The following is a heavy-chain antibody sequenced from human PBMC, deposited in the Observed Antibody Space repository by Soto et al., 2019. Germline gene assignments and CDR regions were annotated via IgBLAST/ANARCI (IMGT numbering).Heavy chain of an antibody. CDR2: ISYVGNDK. J-gene: IGHJ4*02. Sequence: PGGSLRLSCAASGFTFGNFGMHWVRQAPGKGLAWVAGISYVGNDKYYADSVRGRFTISRDNSKNTLYLQVDSLRVEDTAVYYCAREAVEYYSDYWGQGTLVTVS. CDR1: GFTFGNFG. D-gene: IGHD2-15*01. CDR3: AREAVEYYSDY. V-gene: IGHV3-30*03.